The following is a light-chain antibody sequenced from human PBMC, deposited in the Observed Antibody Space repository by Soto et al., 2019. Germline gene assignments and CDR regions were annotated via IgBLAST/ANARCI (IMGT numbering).Light chain of an antibody. V-gene: IGKV3-11*01. J-gene: IGKJ2*01. CDR1: QRVSSY. Sequence: EIVLTQSPATLSLSPGERATLSCRASQRVSSYLAWYQQKPGKAPRLLIYDASNRATGVPARFSGRGSGTDFTRTIRSREPEDFEVYSFEQRNHWQNNFGQGTTLEI. CDR2: DAS. CDR3: EQRNHWQNN.